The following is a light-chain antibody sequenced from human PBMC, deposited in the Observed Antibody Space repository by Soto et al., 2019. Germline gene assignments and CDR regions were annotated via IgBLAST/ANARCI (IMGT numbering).Light chain of an antibody. CDR3: CAYAGSFSYV. CDR2: EGT. J-gene: IGLJ1*01. CDR1: SSDVGSYNL. V-gene: IGLV2-23*01. Sequence: QSVLTQPASVSGSPGQSITISCTGTSSDVGSYNLVSWYQHHPGKAPKLIIYEGTKRPSGISYRFSGSKSGNTASLTISGLQAEDEADYHCCAYAGSFSYVFGTGTKVTVL.